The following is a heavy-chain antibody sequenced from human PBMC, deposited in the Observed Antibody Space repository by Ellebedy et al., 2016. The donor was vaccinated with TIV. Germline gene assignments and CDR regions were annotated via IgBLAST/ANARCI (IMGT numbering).Heavy chain of an antibody. CDR1: GYTFTSYG. CDR3: ARSEGDYGDPDAFDI. Sequence: ASVKVSCXASGYTFTSYGISWVRQAPGQGLEWMGWISAYNGNTNYAQKLQGRVTMTTDTSTSTAYMELRSLRSDDTAVYYGARSEGDYGDPDAFDIWGQGTMVTVSS. CDR2: ISAYNGNT. J-gene: IGHJ3*02. V-gene: IGHV1-18*01. D-gene: IGHD4-17*01.